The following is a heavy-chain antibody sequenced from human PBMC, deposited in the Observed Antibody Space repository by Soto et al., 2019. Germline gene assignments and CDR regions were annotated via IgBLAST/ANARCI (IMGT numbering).Heavy chain of an antibody. D-gene: IGHD3-22*01. V-gene: IGHV5-51*01. CDR2: IYPDDSDI. Sequence: PGESLKISCQGSGCRFTSYWIAWLRQMPGKGLEWVGIIYPDDSDIKYSPSFQGQVTISADRSNSTAYLQWRSLKALDTAMYFCARHFDSSGYYPDYWGQGTQVTVSS. J-gene: IGHJ4*02. CDR1: GCRFTSYW. CDR3: ARHFDSSGYYPDY.